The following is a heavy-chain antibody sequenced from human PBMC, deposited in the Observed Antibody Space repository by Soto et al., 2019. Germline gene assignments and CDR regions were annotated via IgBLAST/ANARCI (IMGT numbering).Heavy chain of an antibody. J-gene: IGHJ5*02. D-gene: IGHD4-17*01. Sequence: QVQLQQWGAGLLKPSETLSLTCAVYGGSFSGYYWSWIRQPPGKGLEWIGEINHSGSTNYNPSLKSRVTISVDTSKNQFSLKLSSVTAADTAVYYCARGRRMTTATTFMDRWFDPWGQGTLVTASS. CDR3: ARGRRMTTATTFMDRWFDP. CDR1: GGSFSGYY. V-gene: IGHV4-34*01. CDR2: INHSGST.